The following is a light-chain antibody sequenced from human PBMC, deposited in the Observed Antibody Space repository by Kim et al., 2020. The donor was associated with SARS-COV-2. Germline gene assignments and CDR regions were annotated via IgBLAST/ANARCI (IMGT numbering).Light chain of an antibody. CDR3: QAWDSSNAV. CDR2: QDS. J-gene: IGLJ2*01. V-gene: IGLV3-1*01. CDR1: KLGEKY. Sequence: SYELTQPPSVSVSPGQTASITCSGDKLGEKYACWYQQKPGQSPVLVIYQDSKRPSGIPERFSGSNSGNTATLTISGTQAMDEADYYCQAWDSSNAVFGGG.